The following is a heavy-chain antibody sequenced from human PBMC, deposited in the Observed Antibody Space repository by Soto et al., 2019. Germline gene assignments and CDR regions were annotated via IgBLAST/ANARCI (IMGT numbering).Heavy chain of an antibody. J-gene: IGHJ6*02. CDR3: ARDGGTSVAGTGGPIYYYYYGMDV. D-gene: IGHD6-19*01. CDR2: TYYRSKWYN. Sequence: LSLTCAISGDSVSSNSAAWNWIRQSPSRGLEWLGRTYYRSKWYNDYAVSVKSRITINPDTSKNQFSLQLNSVTPEDTAAYYCARDGGTSVAGTGGPIYYYYYGMDVWGQGTTVTVSS. CDR1: GDSVSSNSAA. V-gene: IGHV6-1*01.